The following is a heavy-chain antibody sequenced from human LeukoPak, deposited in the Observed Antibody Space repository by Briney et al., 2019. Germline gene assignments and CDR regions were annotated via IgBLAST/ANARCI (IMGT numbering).Heavy chain of an antibody. D-gene: IGHD3-22*01. V-gene: IGHV4-39*07. CDR3: ARLYSSGYLFDY. CDR2: IYYSGST. Sequence: SETLSLTCTVSGGSISSSSYYWGWIRQPPGKGLEWIGSIYYSGSTYYNSSLKSRVTISVDTSKNQFSLKLSSVTAADTAVYYCARLYSSGYLFDYWGQGTLVTVSS. CDR1: GGSISSSSYY. J-gene: IGHJ4*02.